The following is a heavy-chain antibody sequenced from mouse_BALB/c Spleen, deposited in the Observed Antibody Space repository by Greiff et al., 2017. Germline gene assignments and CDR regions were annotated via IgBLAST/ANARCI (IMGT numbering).Heavy chain of an antibody. CDR3: ARYLIWLRRGDY. CDR2: IDPANGNT. J-gene: IGHJ2*01. Sequence: VQLQQSGAELVKPGASVKLSCTASGFNIKDTYMHWVKQRPEQGLEWIGRIDPANGNTKYDPKFQGKATITADTSSNTAYLQLSSLTSEDTAVYYCARYLIWLRRGDYWGQGTTLTVSS. V-gene: IGHV14-3*02. D-gene: IGHD2-2*01. CDR1: GFNIKDTY.